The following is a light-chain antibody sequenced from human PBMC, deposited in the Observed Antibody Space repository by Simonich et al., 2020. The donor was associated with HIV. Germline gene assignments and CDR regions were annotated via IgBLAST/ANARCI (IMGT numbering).Light chain of an antibody. CDR3: QQYNKWPYT. CDR1: QSVSTN. CDR2: GAS. J-gene: IGKJ2*01. Sequence: KVMTQSPATLSVSPGETATLSCRASQSVSTNLAWYQQKPGQAPRLLIYGASTRATGIPARFSGSGSGTDFTLTIRSLQSEDFAVYYCQQYNKWPYTFGQGTKLEIK. V-gene: IGKV3-15*01.